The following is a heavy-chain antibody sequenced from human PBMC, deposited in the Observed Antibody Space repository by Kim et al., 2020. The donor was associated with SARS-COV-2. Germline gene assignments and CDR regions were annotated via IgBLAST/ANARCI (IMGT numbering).Heavy chain of an antibody. V-gene: IGHV4-39*01. Sequence: SETLSLTCTVSGGSISSSSYYWAWIRQPPGKGLEWIGSIYYSEITYYNPSLKSRVTISVNTSKNQFSLNLSSVTAADTAVYYCARRSRYNVFDIWGQGT. CDR2: IYYSEIT. J-gene: IGHJ3*02. D-gene: IGHD5-12*01. CDR1: GGSISSSSYY. CDR3: ARRSRYNVFDI.